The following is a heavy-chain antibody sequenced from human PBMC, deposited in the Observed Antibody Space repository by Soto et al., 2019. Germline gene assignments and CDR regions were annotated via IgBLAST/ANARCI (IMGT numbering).Heavy chain of an antibody. D-gene: IGHD3-16*01. CDR3: VMVDNYVTPTPQDV. V-gene: IGHV1-18*01. J-gene: IGHJ6*02. CDR1: GCIFVNYG. Sequence: QVQLVQSGDEVKKPGASVKVSCTASGCIFVNYGIAWVRQAPGQGLEWMGWISPYTGNTHSASKVQGRLTMTTDTSTSTAYMDLGSLTSDDTAVYYCVMVDNYVTPTPQDVWGQGTTVTVSS. CDR2: ISPYTGNT.